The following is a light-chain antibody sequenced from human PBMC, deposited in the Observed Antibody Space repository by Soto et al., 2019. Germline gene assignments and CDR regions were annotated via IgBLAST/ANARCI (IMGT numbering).Light chain of an antibody. V-gene: IGKV3D-20*02. CDR1: QSRGSNL. J-gene: IGKJ5*01. Sequence: LTQPSATPYLSPGEKTTLSCKTSQSRGSNLLAWYQQRPGQAPRLLIYASSNRATGIPDRFSGSASGTDFTLTINRLAAEDLAVYYSHSYCMPPHFGQGTRLEI. CDR2: ASS. CDR3: HSYCMPPH.